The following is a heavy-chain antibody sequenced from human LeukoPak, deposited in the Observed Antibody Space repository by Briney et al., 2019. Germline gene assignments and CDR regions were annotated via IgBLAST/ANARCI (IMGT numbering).Heavy chain of an antibody. Sequence: GASVKVSCKASGYSFTGYYMHWVRQAPGQGLEWMGWINPNSGGTHFAEKFQGRVTMTRDTSISTAYMELSRLTSDDTAVYYCAKSPNLPRMVGPTVPGYWGPGSLVTVSS. CDR1: GYSFTGYY. V-gene: IGHV1-2*02. D-gene: IGHD1-26*01. CDR3: AKSPNLPRMVGPTVPGY. CDR2: INPNSGGT. J-gene: IGHJ4*02.